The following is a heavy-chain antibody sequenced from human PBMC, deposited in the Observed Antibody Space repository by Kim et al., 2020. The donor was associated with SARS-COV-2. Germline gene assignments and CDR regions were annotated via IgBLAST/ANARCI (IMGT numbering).Heavy chain of an antibody. CDR2: IYTSGST. CDR1: GGSISSGSYY. D-gene: IGHD1-7*01. J-gene: IGHJ6*02. V-gene: IGHV4-61*02. CDR3: LRTGTTWRPHTYGMDV. Sequence: SETLSLTCTVSGGSISSGSYYWSWIRQPAGKGLEWIGRIYTSGSTNYNPSLKSRVTISVDTSKNQFSLKLSSVTAADTAVYYCLRTGTTWRPHTYGMDVWGQGTTVTVSS.